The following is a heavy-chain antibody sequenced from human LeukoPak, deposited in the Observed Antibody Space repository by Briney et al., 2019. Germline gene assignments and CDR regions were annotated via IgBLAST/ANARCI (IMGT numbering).Heavy chain of an antibody. CDR3: ASEVDDSSGYYPKPIDY. CDR1: GFTFSSYA. J-gene: IGHJ4*02. V-gene: IGHV3-23*01. CDR2: ISGSGGST. Sequence: GGSLRLSCAASGFTFSSYAMSWVRQAPGKGLEWVSAISGSGGSTYYADSVKGRFTISRDNAKNSLYLQMNSLRAEDAAVYYCASEVDDSSGYYPKPIDYWGQGTLVTVSS. D-gene: IGHD3-22*01.